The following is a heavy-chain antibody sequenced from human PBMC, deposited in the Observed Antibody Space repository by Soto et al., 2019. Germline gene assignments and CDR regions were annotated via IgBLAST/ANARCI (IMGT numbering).Heavy chain of an antibody. CDR2: ISAYNGNT. J-gene: IGHJ5*02. CDR3: ARSLTTLKVWCDP. Sequence: ASVKVSCKASGYTFTRYVISWVRQAPGQGLEWMGWISAYNGNTNYAQKLQGRVTMTTDTSTSTAYMELRSLRSDDTAVYYCARSLTTLKVWCDPLGRLPRVIVSS. D-gene: IGHD4-17*01. CDR1: GYTFTRYV. V-gene: IGHV1-18*01.